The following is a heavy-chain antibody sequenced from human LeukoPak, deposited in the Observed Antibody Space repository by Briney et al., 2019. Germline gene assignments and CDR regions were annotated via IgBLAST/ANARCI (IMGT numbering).Heavy chain of an antibody. V-gene: IGHV1-69*01. CDR2: IIPIFGTA. D-gene: IGHD5-24*01. CDR3: ARDGGDGYKANWFDT. CDR1: GYSFTSYW. Sequence: KISCKGSGYSFTSYWIGWVRQAPGQGLEWMGGIIPIFGTANYAQKFQGRVTITADESTSTAYMELSSLRSEDTAVYYCARDGGDGYKANWFDTWGQGTLVTVSS. J-gene: IGHJ5*02.